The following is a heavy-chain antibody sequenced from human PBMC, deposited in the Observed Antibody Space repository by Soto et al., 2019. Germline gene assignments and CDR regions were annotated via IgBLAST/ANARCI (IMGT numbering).Heavy chain of an antibody. J-gene: IGHJ4*02. CDR2: INPNGGGT. CDR1: GYTFTAYY. Sequence: QVQLVQSGAEMKKPGASVKVSCESSGYTFTAYYIPWVRQAPGHGLEWMGWINPNGGGTKYAQKFQGRVTMTRDTYINTAHMELTRLTSDDTAVYYCARAVHTMIQGVRFRVDQWGQGTLVTVSS. D-gene: IGHD3-10*01. V-gene: IGHV1-2*02. CDR3: ARAVHTMIQGVRFRVDQ.